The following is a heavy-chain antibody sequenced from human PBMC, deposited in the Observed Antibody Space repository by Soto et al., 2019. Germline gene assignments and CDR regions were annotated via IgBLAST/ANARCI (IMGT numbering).Heavy chain of an antibody. V-gene: IGHV4-39*01. CDR1: GGSISSSSSY. CDR2: ISYSGST. CDR3: AKTFCTNGGCKQTVFRY. J-gene: IGHJ4*02. D-gene: IGHD2-8*01. Sequence: QLQLQESGPGLAKPSETLSLTCTVSGGSISSSSSYWGWIRQPPGKGLEWIGTISYSGSTYYNPSLKSRVTMAVDTSNNQFSLRLSSVTAADTAVYHCAKTFCTNGGCKQTVFRYWGQGTLVTVSS.